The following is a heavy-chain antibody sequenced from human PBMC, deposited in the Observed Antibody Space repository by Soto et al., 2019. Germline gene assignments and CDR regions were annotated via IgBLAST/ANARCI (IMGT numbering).Heavy chain of an antibody. J-gene: IGHJ6*02. CDR1: GGTFSSDA. D-gene: IGHD1-26*01. CDR3: ARDGNYEYYGMDV. CDR2: LIPILGTT. V-gene: IGHV1-69*10. Sequence: ASVKVSCKASGGTFSSDAVSWVRQAPGQGLEWMGGLIPILGTTHYAQKFQGRVTITRDTSASTAYMELSSLRSEDTAVYYCARDGNYEYYGMDVWGQGTTVTVSS.